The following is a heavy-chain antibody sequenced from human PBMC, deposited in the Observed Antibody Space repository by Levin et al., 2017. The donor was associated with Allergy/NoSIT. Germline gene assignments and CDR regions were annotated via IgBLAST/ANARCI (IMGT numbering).Heavy chain of an antibody. V-gene: IGHV1-46*01. J-gene: IGHJ5*02. D-gene: IGHD3-16*01. CDR3: ARSRGLGT. Sequence: ASVKVSCKATGYIFTSYHIHWVRQAPGQGLEWMGIINPSDGNTHYAQKFRGRVTVTRDTSTSTVYMELSSLTSDDTAVYYCARSRGLGTWGQGSVVTVSS. CDR2: INPSDGNT. CDR1: GYIFTSYH.